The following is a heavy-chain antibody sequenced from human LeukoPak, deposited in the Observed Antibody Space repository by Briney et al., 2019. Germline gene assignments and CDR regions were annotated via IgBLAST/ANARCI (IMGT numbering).Heavy chain of an antibody. CDR3: TRGPTQQWLYYGMDV. Sequence: GGSLRLSCTASGFTFGDHAMRWVRQAPGKGLEWVGFIRSKTYGGTTEYAASVKGRFTISRDDSKSIAYLQMNSLKTEDTAVYYCTRGPTQQWLYYGMDVWGQGTTVTVSS. CDR2: IRSKTYGGTT. J-gene: IGHJ6*02. V-gene: IGHV3-49*04. D-gene: IGHD5-18*01. CDR1: GFTFGDHA.